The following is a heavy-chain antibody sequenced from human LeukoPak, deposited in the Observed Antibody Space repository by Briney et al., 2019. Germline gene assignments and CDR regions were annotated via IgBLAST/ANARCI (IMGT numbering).Heavy chain of an antibody. CDR3: VILRHTLVR. Sequence: GGSLRLSCSVSGFTFSNYAMHWVRQAPGKGLEYVSGISSNGGSTYYADSVKGRSTISRDNSKNTLYLQMSSLRAEDTAVYYCVILRHTLVRWGQGTLVTVSS. V-gene: IGHV3-64D*06. J-gene: IGHJ4*02. D-gene: IGHD3-10*01. CDR2: ISSNGGST. CDR1: GFTFSNYA.